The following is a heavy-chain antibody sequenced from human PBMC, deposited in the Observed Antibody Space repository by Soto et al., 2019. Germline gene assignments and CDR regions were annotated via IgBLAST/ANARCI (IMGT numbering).Heavy chain of an antibody. J-gene: IGHJ4*02. CDR1: GGTFSSYT. Sequence: QMQLVQSGAEVKKPGSSVKVSCKTSGGTFSSYTLTWVRQAPGQGLEWMGGIIPIFGTGNYAQKFQGRVTITPDESTSTAYMELGSLRSEDTAVYYCARGHGYNGAHFDYWGQGTLVTVSS. CDR3: ARGHGYNGAHFDY. CDR2: IIPIFGTG. V-gene: IGHV1-69*01. D-gene: IGHD6-25*01.